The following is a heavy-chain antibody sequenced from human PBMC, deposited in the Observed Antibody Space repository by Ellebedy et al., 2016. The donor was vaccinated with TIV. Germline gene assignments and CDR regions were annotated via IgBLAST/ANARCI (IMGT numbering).Heavy chain of an antibody. Sequence: PGGSLRLSCAASGFTFSTYWMHWVRQAPGKGLEWVSRINSDGSSTRYADSVKGRFTISRDNDKNTLYLQMNSLRAEDTAVYYCGRDDPGSLGTYYYWFDPWGQGILVTVSS. D-gene: IGHD3-10*01. CDR2: INSDGSST. J-gene: IGHJ5*02. CDR1: GFTFSTYW. V-gene: IGHV3-74*01. CDR3: GRDDPGSLGTYYYWFDP.